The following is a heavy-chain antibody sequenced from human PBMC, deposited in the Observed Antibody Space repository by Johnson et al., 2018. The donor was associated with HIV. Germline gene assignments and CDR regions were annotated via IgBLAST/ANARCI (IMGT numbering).Heavy chain of an antibody. Sequence: VQLVESGGGVARPGGSLRLSCAASGFTFDDYGMSWVRQAPGKGLEWVSGIDWSGGRTGYADSVKGRFTISRDNSKNTLYLQMNSLRAEDTAVYYCARKKATVFSTTSTNYAFDIWGQGTLVTVAS. J-gene: IGHJ3*02. CDR2: IDWSGGRT. CDR1: GFTFDDYG. D-gene: IGHD1-1*01. V-gene: IGHV3-20*04. CDR3: ARKKATVFSTTSTNYAFDI.